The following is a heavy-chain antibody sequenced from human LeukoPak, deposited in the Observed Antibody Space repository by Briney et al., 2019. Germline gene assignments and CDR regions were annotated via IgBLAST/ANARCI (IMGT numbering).Heavy chain of an antibody. CDR3: TRDLNPYSSSWYITWY. J-gene: IGHJ4*02. Sequence: GGSLSLSCTTSGFTFGDYAMSWVRQAPGKGLEGVGFIRTKAYAGTTEYAASVKGRFTISRDDSKSIAFLQMNSLKTEDTAVYYCTRDLNPYSSSWYITWYWGQGTLVTVSS. CDR1: GFTFGDYA. CDR2: IRTKAYAGTT. D-gene: IGHD6-13*01. V-gene: IGHV3-49*04.